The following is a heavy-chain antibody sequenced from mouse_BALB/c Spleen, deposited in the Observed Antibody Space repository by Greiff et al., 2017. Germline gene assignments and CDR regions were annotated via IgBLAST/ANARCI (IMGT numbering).Heavy chain of an antibody. V-gene: IGHV5-6-4*01. CDR1: GFTFSSYT. CDR3: TRDDYDEDCPFAY. D-gene: IGHD2-4*01. CDR2: ISSGGSYT. J-gene: IGHJ3*01. Sequence: DVMLVESGGGLVKPGGSLKLSCAASGFTFSSYTMSWVRQTPEKRLEWVATISSGGSYTYYPDSVKGRFTISRDNAKNTLYLQMSSLKSEDTAMYYCTRDDYDEDCPFAYWGQGTLVTVSA.